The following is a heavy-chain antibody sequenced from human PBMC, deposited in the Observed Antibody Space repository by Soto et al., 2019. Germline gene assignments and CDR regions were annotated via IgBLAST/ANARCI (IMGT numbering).Heavy chain of an antibody. CDR1: GYTFTGYY. D-gene: IGHD6-13*01. Sequence: ASVKVSCKASGYTFTGYYMHWVRQAPGQGLEWMGFINPNSGGTNYEQKFQGSVTMTRDTSISTAYMELSRLRSSDTAVYYCARDRGYSSSWFRYNWFDXWGQGTLVT. CDR2: INPNSGGT. CDR3: ARDRGYSSSWFRYNWFDX. V-gene: IGHV1-2*02. J-gene: IGHJ5*02.